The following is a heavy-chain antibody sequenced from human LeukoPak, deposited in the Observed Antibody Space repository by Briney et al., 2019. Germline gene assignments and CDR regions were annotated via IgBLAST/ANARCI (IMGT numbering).Heavy chain of an antibody. V-gene: IGHV4-39*07. CDR2: IYYSGST. D-gene: IGHD1-26*01. Sequence: SETLSLTCTVSGGSISSSSYYWGWIRQPPGKGLEWIGSIYYSGSTYYNPSLKSRVTISVDTSKNQFSLKLSSVTAADTAVYYCARDQVPRGELLSLHPPYWGQGTLVTVSS. J-gene: IGHJ4*02. CDR1: GGSISSSSYY. CDR3: ARDQVPRGELLSLHPPY.